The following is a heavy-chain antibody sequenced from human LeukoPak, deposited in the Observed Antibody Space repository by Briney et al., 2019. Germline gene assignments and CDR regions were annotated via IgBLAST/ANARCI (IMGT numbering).Heavy chain of an antibody. Sequence: SETLSLTCTVSGGSISSGDYYWSWIRQPPGKGLEWIGYIYYSGSTYYNPSLKSRVTISVDTSKNQFSLKLSSVTAADTAVYYCARARGYYGSGTVRVSYWFDPWGQGTLVTVSS. V-gene: IGHV4-30-4*01. D-gene: IGHD3-10*01. CDR2: IYYSGST. J-gene: IGHJ5*02. CDR3: ARARGYYGSGTVRVSYWFDP. CDR1: GGSISSGDYY.